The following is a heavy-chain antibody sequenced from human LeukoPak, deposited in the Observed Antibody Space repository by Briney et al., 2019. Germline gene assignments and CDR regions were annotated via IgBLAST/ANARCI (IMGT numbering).Heavy chain of an antibody. J-gene: IGHJ4*02. V-gene: IGHV3-66*01. CDR1: GFTFSSYA. Sequence: GSLRLSCAASGFTFSSYAMSWVRQAPGKGLEWVSVIYSGGSTYYADSVKGRFTISRDNSKNTLYLQMNSLRVEDTAVYYCARDPDSGLYEGTDYWGQGTLVTVSS. CDR2: IYSGGST. CDR3: ARDPDSGLYEGTDY. D-gene: IGHD1-26*01.